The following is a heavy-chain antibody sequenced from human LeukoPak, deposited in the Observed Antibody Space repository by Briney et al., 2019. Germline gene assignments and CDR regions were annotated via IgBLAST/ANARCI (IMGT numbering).Heavy chain of an antibody. CDR2: INPNSGGT. J-gene: IGHJ6*02. Sequence: ASVKVSCKASGYTFTGYYMHWVRQAPGQGLEWMGWINPNSGGTNYAQKFQGRVTMTRDTSISTAYMELSRLRSDDTAVYYCARGSAAGYYYYYYGMDVWGQGTTVTVSS. CDR3: ARGSAAGYYYYYYGMDV. D-gene: IGHD6-25*01. V-gene: IGHV1-2*02. CDR1: GYTFTGYY.